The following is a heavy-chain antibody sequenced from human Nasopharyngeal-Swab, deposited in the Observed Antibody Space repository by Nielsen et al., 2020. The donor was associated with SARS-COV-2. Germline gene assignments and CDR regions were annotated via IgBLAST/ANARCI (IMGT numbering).Heavy chain of an antibody. CDR3: ARIEDCSSTSCYDYFDY. D-gene: IGHD2-2*01. CDR2: INHRGST. Sequence: RQAPGTGLEWFGEINHRGSTNYNPSLKRRVTISVDTSKNQYSLKLSSVTAADTAVYYCARIEDCSSTSCYDYFDYWGQGTLVTVSS. V-gene: IGHV4-34*01. J-gene: IGHJ4*02.